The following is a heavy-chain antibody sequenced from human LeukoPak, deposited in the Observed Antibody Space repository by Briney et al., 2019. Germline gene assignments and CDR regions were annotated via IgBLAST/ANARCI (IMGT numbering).Heavy chain of an antibody. Sequence: SETLSLTCTVSGYSISSGYYWGWIRQPPGKGLEWIASIYHSGSTYYNPSLKSRVTISVDTSKNQFSLKLSSVTAADTAVYYCARDLLTMVRGVTGAIFDYWGQGTLVTVSS. V-gene: IGHV4-38-2*02. CDR2: IYHSGST. CDR1: GYSISSGYY. D-gene: IGHD3-10*01. J-gene: IGHJ4*02. CDR3: ARDLLTMVRGVTGAIFDY.